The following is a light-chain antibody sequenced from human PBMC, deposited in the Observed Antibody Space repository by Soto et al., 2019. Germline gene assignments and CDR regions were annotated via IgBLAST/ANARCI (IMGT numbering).Light chain of an antibody. Sequence: QSVLTQPPSASGSPGQSVTISCTGTSSDVGAYNYVSWYQQHAGKAPKLVIYEVTKRPSGVPDRFSGSKSANTASLTVSGLQAEDEDDYYCSSFASSNTWVFGTGTKLTVL. CDR3: SSFASSNTWV. V-gene: IGLV2-8*01. CDR2: EVT. CDR1: SSDVGAYNY. J-gene: IGLJ1*01.